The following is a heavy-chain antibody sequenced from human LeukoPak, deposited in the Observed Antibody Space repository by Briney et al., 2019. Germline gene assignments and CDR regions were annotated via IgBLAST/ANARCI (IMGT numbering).Heavy chain of an antibody. J-gene: IGHJ6*04. CDR2: INHSGST. V-gene: IGHV4-34*01. D-gene: IGHD2-2*01. CDR3: ARGHDVVVPAASPLYGMDV. Sequence: SETLSLTCAVYGGSFSGYYWSWIRQPPGKGLEWIGEINHSGSTNYNPSLKSRVTISVDTPKNQFSLKLSSVTAADTAVYYCARGHDVVVPAASPLYGMDVWGKGTTVTVSS. CDR1: GGSFSGYY.